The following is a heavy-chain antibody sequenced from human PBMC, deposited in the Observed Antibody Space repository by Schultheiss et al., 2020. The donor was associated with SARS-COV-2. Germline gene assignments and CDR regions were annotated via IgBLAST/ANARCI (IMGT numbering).Heavy chain of an antibody. V-gene: IGHV4-59*12. Sequence: SETLSLTCTVSGGSISSYYWSWIRQPPGKGLEWIGYIYYSGSTNYNPSLRSRVTISVDTSKNHFSLKLSSVTAADTAVYYCTRFSYCSSTSCYHYFDYWGQGTLVTVSS. CDR2: IYYSGST. CDR1: GGSISSYY. J-gene: IGHJ4*02. CDR3: TRFSYCSSTSCYHYFDY. D-gene: IGHD2-2*01.